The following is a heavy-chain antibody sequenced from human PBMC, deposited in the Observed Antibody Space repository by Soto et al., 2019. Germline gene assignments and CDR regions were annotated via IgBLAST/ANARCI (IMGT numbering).Heavy chain of an antibody. CDR1: GFTFTTYD. CDR2: VTTTGDNT. D-gene: IGHD7-27*01. V-gene: IGHV3-23*01. CDR3: ADHWEG. J-gene: IGHJ1*01. Sequence: EMQLLESGGALVQPGGSLRLSCAASGFTFTTYDMSWVRQAPGKGLEWVSTVTTTGDNTYYADSVKGRFSIARDNSKNTLYLQVNSLGVEDTAQYYCADHWEGWGQGTLVTVSS.